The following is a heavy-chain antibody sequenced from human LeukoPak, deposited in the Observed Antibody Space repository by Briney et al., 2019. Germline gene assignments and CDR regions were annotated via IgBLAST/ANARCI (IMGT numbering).Heavy chain of an antibody. D-gene: IGHD3-9*01. V-gene: IGHV1-8*01. CDR2: MNPNSGNT. CDR3: ARGQGAYYDILTGYSRGYYFDY. Sequence: ASVKVSCKASGYTFTSYDINWVRQATGQGLEWMGWMNPNSGNTGYAQKFQGRVTMTRNTSISTAYMELSSLRSEDTAVYYCARGQGAYYDILTGYSRGYYFDYWGQGTLVTVSS. J-gene: IGHJ4*02. CDR1: GYTFTSYD.